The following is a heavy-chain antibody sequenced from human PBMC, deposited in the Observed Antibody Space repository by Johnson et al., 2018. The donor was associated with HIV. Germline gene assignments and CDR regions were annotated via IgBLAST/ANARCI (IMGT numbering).Heavy chain of an antibody. V-gene: IGHV3-NL1*01. J-gene: IGHJ3*02. CDR3: ASGVSEMDAFDI. D-gene: IGHD1-26*01. Sequence: QVQLVESGGGVVQPGRSLRLSCAASGFTFSSYSVNWVRQAPGKGLEWLSYINSDGSSTSYADSVKGRFTISRDNSKNTLYLQMNSLRAEDTAVYYCASGVSEMDAFDIWGQGTMVTVSS. CDR1: GFTFSSYS. CDR2: INSDGSST.